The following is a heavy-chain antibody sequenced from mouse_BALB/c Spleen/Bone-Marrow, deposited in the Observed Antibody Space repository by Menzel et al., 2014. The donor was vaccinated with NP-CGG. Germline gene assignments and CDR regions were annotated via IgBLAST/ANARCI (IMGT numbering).Heavy chain of an antibody. J-gene: IGHJ1*01. D-gene: IGHD2-14*01. CDR1: GYTFTSYV. CDR2: INPYNDGT. Sequence: VQLQQSGPELVKPGASVKMSCKASGYTFTSYVMHWVKQKPGQGLEWIGYINPYNDGTKYSEKFKGKATLTSDKSSSTAYMELSSLTSEDSAVYYCAGYDWYFDVWGAGTTVTVSS. CDR3: AGYDWYFDV. V-gene: IGHV1-14*01.